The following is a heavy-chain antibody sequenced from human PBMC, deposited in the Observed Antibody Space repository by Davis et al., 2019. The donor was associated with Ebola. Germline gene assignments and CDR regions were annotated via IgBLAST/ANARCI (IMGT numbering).Heavy chain of an antibody. CDR2: INAGNGNT. CDR1: GYTFTSYA. Sequence: ASVKVSCKASGYTFTSYAMHWVHQAPGQRLEWMGWINAGNGNTKYSQKFQGRVTITRDTSASTAYMELSSLRSEDTAVYYCAREDTAMADFDCWGQGTLVTVSS. CDR3: AREDTAMADFDC. D-gene: IGHD5-18*01. V-gene: IGHV1-3*01. J-gene: IGHJ4*02.